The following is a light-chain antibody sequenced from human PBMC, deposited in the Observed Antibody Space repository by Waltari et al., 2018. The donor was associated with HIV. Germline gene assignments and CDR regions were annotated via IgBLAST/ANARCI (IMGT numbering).Light chain of an antibody. V-gene: IGKV1-5*01. CDR3: QQYNRYPYT. Sequence: DIQMTQSPSFVSASVGERVIITCRASQSINNWLAWYQQKPGETPNLLMHEASKLESGVPSRFIGTGSGTEFTLTINGLQPDDFATYYCQQYNRYPYTFGQGTKLEIK. J-gene: IGKJ2*01. CDR2: EAS. CDR1: QSINNW.